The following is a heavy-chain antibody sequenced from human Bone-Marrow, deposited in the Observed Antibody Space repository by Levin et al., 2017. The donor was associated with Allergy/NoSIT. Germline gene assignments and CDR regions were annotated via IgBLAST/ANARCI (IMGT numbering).Heavy chain of an antibody. CDR3: ARDRLKCGGSCYKRSVGSDY. CDR1: GYTFTGYY. Sequence: PAASVKVSCKASGYTFTGYYMHWVRQAPGQGLEWMGWINPNSGGTNYAQKFQGRVTMTRDTSISTAYMELSRLRSDDTAVYYCARDRLKCGGSCYKRSVGSDYWGQGTLVTVSS. CDR2: INPNSGGT. J-gene: IGHJ4*02. D-gene: IGHD2-15*01. V-gene: IGHV1-2*02.